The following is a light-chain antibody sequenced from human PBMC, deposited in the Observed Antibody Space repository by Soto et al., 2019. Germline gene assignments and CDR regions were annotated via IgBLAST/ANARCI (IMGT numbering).Light chain of an antibody. CDR1: SSNIGAGYD. CDR2: GNN. V-gene: IGLV1-40*01. J-gene: IGLJ1*01. Sequence: QSVLTQPPSVSGAPGQRVTISCTESSSNIGAGYDVHWYQQLPGKAPKLLIYGNNNRPSGVPDRFSGSKSGTSASLAITGLRADDEADYYCQSYASSLSANLVLGNGTKVTVL. CDR3: QSYASSLSANLV.